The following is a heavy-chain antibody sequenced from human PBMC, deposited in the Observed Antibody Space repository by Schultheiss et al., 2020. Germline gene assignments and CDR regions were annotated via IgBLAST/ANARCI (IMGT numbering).Heavy chain of an antibody. V-gene: IGHV3-33*01. CDR3: ASYYYDSSGYYLSNTFDY. J-gene: IGHJ4*02. CDR1: GFTFSSYG. Sequence: GGSLRLSCAASGFTFSSYGMHWVRQAPGKGLEWVAVIWYDGSNKYYADSVKGRFTISRDNSKNTLYLQMNSLRAEDTAVYYCASYYYDSSGYYLSNTFDYWGQGTLVTVSS. CDR2: IWYDGSNK. D-gene: IGHD3-22*01.